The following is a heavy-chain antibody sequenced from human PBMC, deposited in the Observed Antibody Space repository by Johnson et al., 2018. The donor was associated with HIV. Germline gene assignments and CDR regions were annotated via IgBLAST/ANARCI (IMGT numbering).Heavy chain of an antibody. J-gene: IGHJ3*02. CDR3: ARRWELPSNAFDI. CDR1: VFTFSSYG. V-gene: IGHV3-7*03. D-gene: IGHD1-26*01. CDR2: IKQDGSER. Sequence: VQLVESGGGVVQPGRSLRLSCTVSVFTFSSYGMHWVRRAPGKGLEWVANIKQDGSERYYVDSMKGRFTISRDNAKNSLYLQMNNLRAEDTALYYCARRWELPSNAFDIWGQGTMVTVSS.